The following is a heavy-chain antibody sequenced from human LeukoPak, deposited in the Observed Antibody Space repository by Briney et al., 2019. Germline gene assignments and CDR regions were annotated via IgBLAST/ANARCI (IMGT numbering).Heavy chain of an antibody. CDR2: INPSGGST. CDR3: ARAFEGNGDPKWAEYFQH. CDR1: GYTFTSYY. V-gene: IGHV1-46*01. D-gene: IGHD4-17*01. J-gene: IGHJ1*01. Sequence: GASVKVSCKASGYTFTSYYMHWVRQAPGQGLEWMGIINPSGGSTSYAQKFQGRVTMTRDMSTSTVYMELSSLRSEDTAVYYCARAFEGNGDPKWAEYFQHWGQGTLVTVSS.